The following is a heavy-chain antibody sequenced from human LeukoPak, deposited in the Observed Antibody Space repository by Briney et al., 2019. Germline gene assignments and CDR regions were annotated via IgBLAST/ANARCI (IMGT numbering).Heavy chain of an antibody. CDR1: GGSISSYY. Sequence: SETLSLTCTGSGGSISSYYWSWIRQPAGKGLEWIGRIYSGGNTNYNPSLKSRVTMSVDTSKNQVSLKLSSVTDADTAVYYCARGPYSSGWYAFDYWGHGTLVTVSS. CDR2: IYSGGNT. J-gene: IGHJ4*01. D-gene: IGHD6-19*01. V-gene: IGHV4-4*07. CDR3: ARGPYSSGWYAFDY.